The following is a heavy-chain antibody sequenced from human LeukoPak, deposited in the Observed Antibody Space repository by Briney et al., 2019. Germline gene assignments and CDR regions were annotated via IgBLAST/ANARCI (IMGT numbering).Heavy chain of an antibody. D-gene: IGHD3-9*01. V-gene: IGHV1-69*05. CDR3: ARNGYFDWSTHYYYYYYMDV. CDR2: IIPIFGTA. J-gene: IGHJ6*03. CDR1: GGTFSSYA. Sequence: GASVKVSCKASGGTFSSYAISWVRQAPGQGLEWMGRIIPIFGTANYAQKFQGRVTITTDESTSTAYMGLSSLRSEDTAVYYCARNGYFDWSTHYYYYYYMDVWGKGTTVTVSS.